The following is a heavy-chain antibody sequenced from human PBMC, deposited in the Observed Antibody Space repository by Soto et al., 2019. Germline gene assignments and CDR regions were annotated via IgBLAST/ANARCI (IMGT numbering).Heavy chain of an antibody. CDR3: AKDRKQWLVRAPDFDY. CDR2: ISGSGGST. CDR1: GFTFSSYA. V-gene: IGHV3-23*01. D-gene: IGHD6-19*01. Sequence: SLRLSCAASGFTFSSYAMSWVRQAPGRGLEWVSAISGSGGSTYYADSVKGRFTISRDNSKNTLYLQMNSLRAEDTAVYYCAKDRKQWLVRAPDFDYWGQGTLVTVSS. J-gene: IGHJ4*02.